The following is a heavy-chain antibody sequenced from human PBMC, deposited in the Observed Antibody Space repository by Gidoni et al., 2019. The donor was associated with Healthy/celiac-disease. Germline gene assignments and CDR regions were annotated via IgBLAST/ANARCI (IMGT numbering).Heavy chain of an antibody. Sequence: QVQLVQSGAEVKKPGASVKVACKASGYTFTGYYLHWVGQAPGQGLEWMGWINPNSGGTNYAQKFQHRVTMTRDTSISTAYMELSRLRSDDTAVYYCACIAYCGGDCYPEEYYFDYWGQGTLVTVSS. V-gene: IGHV1-2*02. CDR1: GYTFTGYY. CDR2: INPNSGGT. CDR3: ACIAYCGGDCYPEEYYFDY. J-gene: IGHJ4*02. D-gene: IGHD2-21*02.